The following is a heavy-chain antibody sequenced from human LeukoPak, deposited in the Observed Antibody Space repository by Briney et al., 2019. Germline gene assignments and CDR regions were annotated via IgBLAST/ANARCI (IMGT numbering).Heavy chain of an antibody. Sequence: GGSLRLSWAASGFTFSSYSMNWVGQAPGKGREWVSSISSSNSYIYYADSVKGRFTISRDNAKNSLYLQMNSLRAEDTAVYYCARDIRPAPAPIDYWGQGTLVTVSS. CDR2: ISSSNSYI. V-gene: IGHV3-21*01. D-gene: IGHD2-2*02. CDR3: ARDIRPAPAPIDY. CDR1: GFTFSSYS. J-gene: IGHJ4*02.